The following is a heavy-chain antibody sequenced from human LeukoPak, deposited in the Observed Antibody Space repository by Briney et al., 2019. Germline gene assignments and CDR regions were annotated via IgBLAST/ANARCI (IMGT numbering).Heavy chain of an antibody. CDR1: GFTFSSYG. V-gene: IGHV3-33*01. CDR3: ARDLSDTAMVHLDY. Sequence: PGGSLRLSCAASGFTFSSYGMHWVRQAPGKGLEWVAVIWYDGSNKYYADSVKGRFTISRDNSKNTLYLQMNSLRAEDTAVYYCARDLSDTAMVHLDYWGQGTLVTVSS. CDR2: IWYDGSNK. J-gene: IGHJ4*02. D-gene: IGHD5-18*01.